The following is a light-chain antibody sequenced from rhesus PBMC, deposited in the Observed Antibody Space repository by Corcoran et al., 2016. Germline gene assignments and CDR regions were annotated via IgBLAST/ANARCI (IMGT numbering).Light chain of an antibody. CDR1: QGISSY. CDR2: AAS. V-gene: IGKV1-25*01. CDR3: QQHNSYPLT. Sequence: DIQMTQSPSSLSASVGDRVTITCRASQGISSYLAWYQQKPGKAPKLLVYAASTLKSGVPSSFSGSGSGTDFTLTISSLQPEDFATYYCQQHNSYPLTFGGGTKVELK. J-gene: IGKJ4*01.